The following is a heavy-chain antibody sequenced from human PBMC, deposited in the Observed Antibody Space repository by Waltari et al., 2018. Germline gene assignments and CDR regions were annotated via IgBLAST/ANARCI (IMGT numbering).Heavy chain of an antibody. D-gene: IGHD6-13*01. J-gene: IGHJ4*02. V-gene: IGHV3-23*01. Sequence: EVQLLESGGGLVQPGGSLRLSCVGPGFSFSTYGMTWFRQDPGKGREWVSAISGSGKDTYYADFVKGRFTMSRDNSKNTLYLHMKNVRVDDTAIYYCAKDLRASAGPYWGQGTLVTVSS. CDR1: GFSFSTYG. CDR3: AKDLRASAGPY. CDR2: ISGSGKDT.